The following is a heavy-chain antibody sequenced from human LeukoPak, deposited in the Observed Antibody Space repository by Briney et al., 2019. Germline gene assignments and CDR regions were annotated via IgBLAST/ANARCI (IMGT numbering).Heavy chain of an antibody. CDR1: GFTFSSQS. V-gene: IGHV3-64*04. CDR3: AKHPGPGYGGPGVADP. CDR2: ISTGGGST. J-gene: IGHJ5*02. Sequence: GGSLRLSCSASGFTFSSQSMHWVRQAPGKGLEYVSGISTGGGSTPYADSVKGRFTISRDNSKNTLYLQMSSLRIEDTAVYYCAKHPGPGYGGPGVADPWGQGPRVSVSS. D-gene: IGHD4-23*01.